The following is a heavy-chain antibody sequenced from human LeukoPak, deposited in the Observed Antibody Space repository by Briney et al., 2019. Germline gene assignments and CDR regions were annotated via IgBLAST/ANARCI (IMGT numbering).Heavy chain of an antibody. CDR2: VYYSGST. V-gene: IGHV4-59*01. D-gene: IGHD2-2*03. CDR1: GDSISSYY. Sequence: SETLSLTCSVSGDSISSYYWNWIRQPPGKGLEWIGYVYYSGSTNYNPSLKSRVTISVDTSKNQFSLKLSSVTAADTAVYYCARGRETGGYCSSTSCYAVGYYFDYWGQGTLVTVSS. CDR3: ARGRETGGYCSSTSCYAVGYYFDY. J-gene: IGHJ4*02.